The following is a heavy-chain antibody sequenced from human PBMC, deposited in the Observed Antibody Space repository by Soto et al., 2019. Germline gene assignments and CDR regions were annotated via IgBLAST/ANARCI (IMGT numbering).Heavy chain of an antibody. CDR1: GGSFSGYY. CDR2: INHSGST. CDR3: ASETYYDFWSGYFR. J-gene: IGHJ4*02. D-gene: IGHD3-3*01. V-gene: IGHV4-34*01. Sequence: QVQLQQWGAGLLTPSETLSLTCAVYGGSFSGYYWSWIRPPPGQGLEWIGEINHSGSTNYNPSLKSRANIAVDTSKSQSSLKLSSATGTDTAVYYCASETYYDFWSGYFRWGQGTLVTVSS.